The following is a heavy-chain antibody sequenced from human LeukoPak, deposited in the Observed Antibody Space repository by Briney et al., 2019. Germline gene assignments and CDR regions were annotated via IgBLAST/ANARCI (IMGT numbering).Heavy chain of an antibody. D-gene: IGHD2-21*02. J-gene: IGHJ5*02. V-gene: IGHV3-30*04. CDR1: GYTFSSHA. CDR3: ARDRVNRADCGGDCYSAVFDH. Sequence: SCKASGYTFSSHAMHWVRQAPGKGLEWVAVISRDGRSIYYTQYAKGRFIISRDNSKNTLSLQMNSLRGEDTAVYSCARDRVNRADCGGDCYSAVFDHWGQGILVTVSS. CDR2: ISRDGRSI.